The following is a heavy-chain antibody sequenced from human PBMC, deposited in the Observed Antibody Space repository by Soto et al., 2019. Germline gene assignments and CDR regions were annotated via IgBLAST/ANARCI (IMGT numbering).Heavy chain of an antibody. J-gene: IGHJ4*02. CDR1: GYTFTSYA. V-gene: IGHV1-3*01. D-gene: IGHD3-10*01. CDR2: INAGNGNT. Sequence: GASVKVSCKASGYTFTSYAMHWVRQAPGQRLEWMGWINAGNGNTKYSQKFQGRVTITRDTSASTAYMELSSLRSEDTAVYYCARDFSRETSHVHYTWFGEPHLDYWGQGTLVTVSS. CDR3: ARDFSRETSHVHYTWFGEPHLDY.